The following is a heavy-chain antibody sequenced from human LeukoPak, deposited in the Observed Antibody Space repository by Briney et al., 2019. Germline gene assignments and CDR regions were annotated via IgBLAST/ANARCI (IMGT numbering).Heavy chain of an antibody. V-gene: IGHV1-69*13. J-gene: IGHJ5*02. CDR2: IIPIFGTA. Sequence: SVKVSCEASGGTFSSYAISWVRQAPGQGLEWMGGIIPIFGTANYAQKFQGRVTITADESTSTAYMELSSLRSEDTAVYYCAALEVAGSYNWFDPWGQGTLVTVSS. D-gene: IGHD6-19*01. CDR3: AALEVAGSYNWFDP. CDR1: GGTFSSYA.